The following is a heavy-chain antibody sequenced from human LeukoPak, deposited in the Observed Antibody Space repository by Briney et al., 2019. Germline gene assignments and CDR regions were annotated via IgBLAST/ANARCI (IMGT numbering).Heavy chain of an antibody. D-gene: IGHD4-23*01. Sequence: SSETLSLTCTVSGGSISISSYYWGWIRQPPGKGLEWIGSIYYSGSDYYNPSLKSRATISVDTSKNQFSLKLNSVTAADTAVYYCAREVYGGTSGDFGMDVWGQGTTVTVSS. J-gene: IGHJ6*02. V-gene: IGHV4-39*07. CDR2: IYYSGSD. CDR3: AREVYGGTSGDFGMDV. CDR1: GGSISISSYY.